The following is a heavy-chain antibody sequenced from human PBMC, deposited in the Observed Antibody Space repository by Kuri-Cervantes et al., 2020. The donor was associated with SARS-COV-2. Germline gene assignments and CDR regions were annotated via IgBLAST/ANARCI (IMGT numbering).Heavy chain of an antibody. D-gene: IGHD3-10*01. CDR1: GGSVSSGSYY. Sequence: SETLSLTCTVSGGSVSSGSYYWSWIRQPPGKGLEWIGYIYYSGSTNYNPSLKSRVTISVDTSKNQFSLKLSSVTAADTAVYYCARDKSGYYGSGSYSLYYYYYGMDVWGQGTTVTVSS. V-gene: IGHV4-61*01. CDR3: ARDKSGYYGSGSYSLYYYYYGMDV. CDR2: IYYSGST. J-gene: IGHJ6*02.